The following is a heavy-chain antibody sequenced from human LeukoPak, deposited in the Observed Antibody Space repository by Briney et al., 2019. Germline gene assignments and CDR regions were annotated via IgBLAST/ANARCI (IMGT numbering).Heavy chain of an antibody. V-gene: IGHV4-38-2*01. D-gene: IGHD3-3*01. CDR2: FHHSGSI. J-gene: IGHJ4*02. Sequence: SETLSLTCAASGYTISSGFFWGWLRQPRRKGLEWVGSFHHSGSINYNASVKSRATISLDTSKNEFSLKLSSVTAADTAVYYCARYDFRSGYYKQFDSWGQGTLVTVSS. CDR3: ARYDFRSGYYKQFDS. CDR1: GYTISSGFF.